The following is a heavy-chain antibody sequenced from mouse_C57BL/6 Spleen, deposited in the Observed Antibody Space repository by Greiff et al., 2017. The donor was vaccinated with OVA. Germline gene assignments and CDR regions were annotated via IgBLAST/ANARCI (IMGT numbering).Heavy chain of an antibody. J-gene: IGHJ4*01. CDR1: GYTFTSYW. CDR3: GRYRGYDYGLDY. V-gene: IGHV1-69*01. D-gene: IGHD1-1*02. CDR2: IDPSGSYT. Sequence: VKLQQPGAELVMPGASVKLSCKASGYTFTSYWMHWVQQRPGQGLEWIGEIDPSGSYTNYNQKFKGKSTLTVDKSSSTAYMQLSSLTSEDAAVYYCGRYRGYDYGLDYWGQGTSVTVSA.